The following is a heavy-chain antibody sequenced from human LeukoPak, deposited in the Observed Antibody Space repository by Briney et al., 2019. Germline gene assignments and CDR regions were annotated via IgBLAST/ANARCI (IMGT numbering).Heavy chain of an antibody. V-gene: IGHV3-7*01. Sequence: PGGSLRLSCAASEFTFSSYWMDWVRQAPGKGLEWVANIKQDGSEKYYVDSVKGRFTISRDNAKNSLYLQMSSLRAEDTAVYYCAGAVSGSFFEWGQGTLVTVSS. J-gene: IGHJ4*02. CDR3: AGAVSGSFFE. CDR2: IKQDGSEK. CDR1: EFTFSSYW. D-gene: IGHD1-26*01.